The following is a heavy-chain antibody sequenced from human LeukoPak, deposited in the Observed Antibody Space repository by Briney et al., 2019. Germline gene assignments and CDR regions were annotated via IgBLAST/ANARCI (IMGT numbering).Heavy chain of an antibody. Sequence: SETLSLTCTVSGGSISSYYWSWIRQPPGKGLEWIGYIYYSGSTNYNPSLKRRVTISLDTSKNQFSLKLNSVTAADTAVYYCARVSGYDWESFYDYWGQGTLVTVSS. J-gene: IGHJ4*02. CDR2: IYYSGST. CDR3: ARVSGYDWESFYDY. CDR1: GGSISSYY. V-gene: IGHV4-59*01. D-gene: IGHD5-12*01.